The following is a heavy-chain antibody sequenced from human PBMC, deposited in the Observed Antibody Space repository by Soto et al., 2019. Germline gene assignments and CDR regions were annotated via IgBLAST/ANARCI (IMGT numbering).Heavy chain of an antibody. D-gene: IGHD2-21*02. Sequence: PSETLFLTCTVTGDSINNRSYYWGWIRQPPGKGLEWIGSIYYSGSTYNNPSLKSRVSMSVDTSKNQFSLKLRSVTAADTALYYCARQRTSVVTQAYFDSWGQGSLVT. V-gene: IGHV4-39*01. CDR2: IYYSGST. CDR3: ARQRTSVVTQAYFDS. J-gene: IGHJ4*02. CDR1: GDSINNRSYY.